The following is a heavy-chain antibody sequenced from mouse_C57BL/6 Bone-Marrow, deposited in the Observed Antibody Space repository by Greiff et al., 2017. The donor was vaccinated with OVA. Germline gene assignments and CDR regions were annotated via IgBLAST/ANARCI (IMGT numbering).Heavy chain of an antibody. CDR1: GFTFSDYY. CDR2: INYDGSST. CDR3: ARDGNYGSSYDWYFDV. Sequence: EVKLVESEGGLVQPGSSMKLSCTASGFTFSDYYMAWVRQVPEKGLEWVANINYDGSSTYYLDSLKSRFIISRDNAKNILDLQMSSLKSEDTATYYGARDGNYGSSYDWYFDVWGTGTTVTVSS. D-gene: IGHD1-1*01. J-gene: IGHJ1*03. V-gene: IGHV5-16*01.